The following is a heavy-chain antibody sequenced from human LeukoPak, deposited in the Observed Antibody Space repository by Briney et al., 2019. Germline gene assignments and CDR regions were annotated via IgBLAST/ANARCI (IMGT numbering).Heavy chain of an antibody. CDR1: GGSISSYY. CDR2: IYSSGST. D-gene: IGHD2-2*01. V-gene: IGHV4-59*12. Sequence: PSETLSLTCTVSGGSISSYYWNWIRQSPGEGLKRIGYIYSSGSTNYNPSLKSRVTMSGDTSKNQISLKLSSVTAADTAVYYCARGGISTSLDYWGQGTLVTVSS. J-gene: IGHJ4*02. CDR3: ARGGISTSLDY.